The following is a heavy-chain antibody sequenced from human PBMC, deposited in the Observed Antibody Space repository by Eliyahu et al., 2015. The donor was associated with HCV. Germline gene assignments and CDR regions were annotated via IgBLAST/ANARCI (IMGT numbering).Heavy chain of an antibody. D-gene: IGHD4-11*01. V-gene: IGHV3-30-3*01. Sequence: GVRQAPGKGLEWVAVISYDGSNKYYADSVKGRFTISRDNSKNTLYLQMNSLRAEDTAVYYCARDLTTVTITFFDYWGQGTLVTVSS. CDR3: ARDLTTVTITFFDY. J-gene: IGHJ4*02. CDR2: ISYDGSNK.